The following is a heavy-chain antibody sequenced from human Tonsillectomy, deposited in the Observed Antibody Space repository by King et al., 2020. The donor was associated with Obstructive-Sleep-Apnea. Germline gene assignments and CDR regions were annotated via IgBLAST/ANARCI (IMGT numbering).Heavy chain of an antibody. CDR3: ARVSRHDYSNFFDY. D-gene: IGHD4-11*01. V-gene: IGHV4-39*07. Sequence: LQLQESGPGLVKPSETLSLTCTVSGGSISSSSYYWGWIRQPPGKGLEWIGSIYYSGNTYCDPSLESRVTISIDTSKNQFSLNLNSVTAADTAVYYCARVSRHDYSNFFDYWGQGSLVTVSS. J-gene: IGHJ4*02. CDR1: GGSISSSSYY. CDR2: IYYSGNT.